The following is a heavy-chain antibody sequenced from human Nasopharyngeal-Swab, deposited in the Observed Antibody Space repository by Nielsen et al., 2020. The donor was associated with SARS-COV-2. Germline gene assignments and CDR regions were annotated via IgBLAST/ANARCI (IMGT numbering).Heavy chain of an antibody. CDR3: ARLPHRDTAMVKAVVLNY. V-gene: IGHV4-34*01. J-gene: IGHJ4*02. CDR1: GGSFSGYY. D-gene: IGHD5-18*01. Sequence: GSLRLSCAVYGGSFSGYYWSWIRQPPGKGLEWIGEINHSGSTNYNPTLKSRVTISVDTSKNQFSLKLSSVTAADTAVYYCARLPHRDTAMVKAVVLNYWGQGTLVTVSS. CDR2: INHSGST.